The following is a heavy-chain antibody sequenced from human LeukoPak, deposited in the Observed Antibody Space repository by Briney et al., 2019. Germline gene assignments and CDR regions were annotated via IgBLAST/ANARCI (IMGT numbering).Heavy chain of an antibody. CDR3: SRGPRFDP. J-gene: IGHJ5*02. Sequence: ASVTVSCKTSGYSFNIYEINWVRQATGQGLEWMGWVNPNSGDTDYAQKFQGRLTMTRNTSISTAYMELSGLRLEDTAVYDCSRGPRFDPWGQGTQVTVSS. CDR2: VNPNSGDT. CDR1: GYSFNIYE. V-gene: IGHV1-8*01.